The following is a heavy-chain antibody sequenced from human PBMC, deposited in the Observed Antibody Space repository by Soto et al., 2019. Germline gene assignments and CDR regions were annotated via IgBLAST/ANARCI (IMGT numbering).Heavy chain of an antibody. CDR2: IYYSGST. Sequence: PSETLSLTCTVSGGSISSGDYYWSWIRQPPGKGLEWIGYIYYSGSTYYNPSLKSRVTISVDTSKTQFPLKLSSVTAADTAVYYCARLRYHYYYGMDVWGQGTTVTVSS. D-gene: IGHD3-16*01. J-gene: IGHJ6*02. V-gene: IGHV4-30-4*01. CDR3: ARLRYHYYYGMDV. CDR1: GGSISSGDYY.